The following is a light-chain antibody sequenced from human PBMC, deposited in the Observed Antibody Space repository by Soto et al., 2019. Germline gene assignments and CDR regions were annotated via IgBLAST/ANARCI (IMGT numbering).Light chain of an antibody. CDR1: SSNIGAGYD. CDR2: GNI. V-gene: IGLV1-40*01. CDR3: SSYTSSYTLPYI. Sequence: QSVLTQPPSVSGAPGQRVTISCTGSSSNIGAGYDVHWYQQRPGTAPKLLIFGNINRPLGVSNRFSGSKSGNTASLTISGLQAEDEADYYCSSYTSSYTLPYIFGTGTKLTVL. J-gene: IGLJ1*01.